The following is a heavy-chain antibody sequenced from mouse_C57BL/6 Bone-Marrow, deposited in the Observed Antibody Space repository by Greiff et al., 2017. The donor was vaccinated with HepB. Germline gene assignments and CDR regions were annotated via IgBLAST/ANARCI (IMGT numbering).Heavy chain of an antibody. CDR2: ISDGGSYT. J-gene: IGHJ3*01. CDR1: GFTFSSYA. Sequence: EVMLVESGGGLVKPGGSPKLSCAASGFTFSSYAMSWVRQTPEKRLEWVATISDGGSYTYYPDNVKGRFTISRDNAKNNLYLQMSHLKSEDTAMYYCAREAAQATWGQGTLVTVSA. V-gene: IGHV5-4*01. D-gene: IGHD3-2*02. CDR3: AREAAQAT.